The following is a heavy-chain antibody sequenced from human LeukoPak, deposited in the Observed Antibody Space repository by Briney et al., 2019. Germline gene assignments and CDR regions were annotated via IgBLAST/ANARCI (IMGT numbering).Heavy chain of an antibody. D-gene: IGHD4-17*01. CDR1: GFTFSNYG. J-gene: IGHJ4*02. Sequence: QPGGSLRLSCAASGFTFSNYGMHWVRQAPGKGLEWVAYIWYDGSNKYYTDSVKGRFTISRDNAKYSLYLQMNSLRAEDTAVYYCVRGSYGAYDYWGQGSLVTVSS. CDR2: IWYDGSNK. V-gene: IGHV3-33*01. CDR3: VRGSYGAYDY.